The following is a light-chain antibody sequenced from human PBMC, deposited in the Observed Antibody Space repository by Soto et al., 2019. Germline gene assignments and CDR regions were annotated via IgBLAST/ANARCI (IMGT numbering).Light chain of an antibody. CDR1: QSVSSY. J-gene: IGKJ1*01. CDR3: QQRSNWPPT. V-gene: IGKV3-11*01. CDR2: DAS. Sequence: ESGLTQSPATLSLSPGERATLSCRASQSVSSYLAWYQQKPGQAPRLLIYDASNRATGIPARFSGSGSGTDFTLTISSLEPEDFAVYYCQQRSNWPPTFGQGTKVDIK.